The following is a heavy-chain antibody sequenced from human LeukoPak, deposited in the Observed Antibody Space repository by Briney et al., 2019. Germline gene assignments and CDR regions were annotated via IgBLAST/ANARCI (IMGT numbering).Heavy chain of an antibody. J-gene: IGHJ5*02. Sequence: ASVKVSCKASGGTFSSYAISWVRQAPGQGLEWMGRIIPIFGTANYAQKFQGRVTTTTDESTSTAYMELSSLRSEDTAVYYCARARQEPNWFDPWGQGTLVTVSS. D-gene: IGHD1-14*01. V-gene: IGHV1-69*05. CDR1: GGTFSSYA. CDR3: ARARQEPNWFDP. CDR2: IIPIFGTA.